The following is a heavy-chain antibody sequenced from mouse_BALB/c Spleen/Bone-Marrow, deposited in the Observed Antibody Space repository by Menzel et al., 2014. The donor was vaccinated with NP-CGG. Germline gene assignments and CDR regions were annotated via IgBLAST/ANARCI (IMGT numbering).Heavy chain of an antibody. V-gene: IGHV1-69*02. D-gene: IGHD2-1*01. CDR2: IDPSDSET. CDR3: AYGNYGSYLLDC. Sequence: QVQLQQSGAELVKPGAPVKLSCKASRYTFTSYWMNWVKRRPGRGLEWIGRIDPSDSETHYNQNFKDKATLTVDKSSSTAYIQLSSLTSEDSAVYYCAYGNYGSYLLDCWGQGTTLTVSS. CDR1: RYTFTSYW. J-gene: IGHJ2*01.